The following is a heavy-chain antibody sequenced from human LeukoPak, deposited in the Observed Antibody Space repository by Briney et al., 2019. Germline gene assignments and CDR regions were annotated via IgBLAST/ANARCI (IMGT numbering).Heavy chain of an antibody. CDR2: ISAYNGNT. D-gene: IGHD3-22*01. V-gene: IGHV1-18*01. CDR3: ARALYDSSGYYYG. CDR1: GYTFTSYG. Sequence: GASVKVSCKASGYTFTSYGISWVRQAPGQGLEWMGWISAYNGNTNYAQKLQGRVTMTTDTSTSTVYMELSSLRSEDTAVYYCARALYDSSGYYYGWGQGTLVTVSS. J-gene: IGHJ4*02.